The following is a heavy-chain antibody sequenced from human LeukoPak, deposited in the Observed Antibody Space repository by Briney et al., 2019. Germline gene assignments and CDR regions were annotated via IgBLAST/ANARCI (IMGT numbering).Heavy chain of an antibody. CDR1: GFTFDDYA. V-gene: IGHV3-9*01. CDR2: INWNSGSI. J-gene: IGHJ5*02. D-gene: IGHD5-12*01. Sequence: GGSLRLSCAASGFTFDDYAMHWVRQAPGKGLEWVSDINWNSGSIGYADSVKGRFTISRDNAKNSLYLQMNSLRVEDTALYYCAKDRAATIQGRWFDPWGQRTLVTVSS. CDR3: AKDRAATIQGRWFDP.